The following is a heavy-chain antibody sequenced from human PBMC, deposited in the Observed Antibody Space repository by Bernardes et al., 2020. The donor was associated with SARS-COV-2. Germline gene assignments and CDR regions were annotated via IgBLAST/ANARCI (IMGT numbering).Heavy chain of an antibody. J-gene: IGHJ4*02. CDR3: ARDYCDRDCDFLDH. D-gene: IGHD2-21*01. V-gene: IGHV3-23*01. CDR2: SSDGDGST. CDR1: GFTLSDHA. Sequence: GGSLRLSRVASGFTLSDHAMSWVRQAPGKGLEWVSISSDGDGSTNYADSAKGRFTMSRDNSKNTLYLQMNSLRVEDTAVYYCARDYCDRDCDFLDHWGQGTLVTVSS.